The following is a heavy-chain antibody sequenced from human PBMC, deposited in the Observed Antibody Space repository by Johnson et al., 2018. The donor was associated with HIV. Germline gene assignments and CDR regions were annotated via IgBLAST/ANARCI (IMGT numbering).Heavy chain of an antibody. J-gene: IGHJ3*02. CDR2: LSCGGGTK. V-gene: IGHV3-48*04. CDR3: ERVRPKGAFDI. Sequence: VQLVESGGGLVQPGGSLRLSCAASGFTFSSYALSWVRQAPGKGLEWVAVLSCGGGTKYYADSVKGRFNISRDNAKNSLYLQMNSLRAEDTAVDHCERVRPKGAFDIWGQGTMVTVSS. CDR1: GFTFSSYA. D-gene: IGHD1-1*01.